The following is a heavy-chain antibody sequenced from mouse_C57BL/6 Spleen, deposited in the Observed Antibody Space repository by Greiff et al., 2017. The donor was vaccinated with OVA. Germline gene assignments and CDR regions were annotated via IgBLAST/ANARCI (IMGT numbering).Heavy chain of an antibody. CDR1: GYTFTDYY. CDR3: ARTRIYAMDY. V-gene: IGHV1-26*01. J-gene: IGHJ4*01. Sequence: EVKLQQSGPELVKPGASVKISCKASGYTFTDYYMNWVKQSHGKSLEWIGDINPNNGGTSYNQKFKGKATLTVDKSSSTAYMELRSLTSEDSAVYYCARTRIYAMDYWGQGTSVTVSS. CDR2: INPNNGGT.